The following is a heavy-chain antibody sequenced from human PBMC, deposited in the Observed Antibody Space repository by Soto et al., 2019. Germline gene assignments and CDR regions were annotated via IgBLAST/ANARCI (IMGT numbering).Heavy chain of an antibody. CDR3: ARDRVSSPWYYFDS. CDR2: IYHRGNI. J-gene: IGHJ4*02. CDR1: GASITNTNW. D-gene: IGHD6-19*01. Sequence: QVQLQESGPGLVQPSGTLSLTCIVSGASITNTNWWSWVRQPPGKGLEWIGEIYHRGNIDYNPSLRGRVTLSVYQSKNVFSLRMTSMTAADTAVYYCARDRVSSPWYYFDSWGQGILVTVSS. V-gene: IGHV4-4*02.